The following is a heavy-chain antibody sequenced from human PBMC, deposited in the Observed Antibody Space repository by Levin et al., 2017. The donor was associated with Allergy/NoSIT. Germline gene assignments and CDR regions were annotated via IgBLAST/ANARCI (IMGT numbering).Heavy chain of an antibody. V-gene: IGHV3-11*01. CDR1: GFTFIDHY. D-gene: IGHD1-26*01. CDR2: ISRDGSTI. Sequence: SCAASGFTFIDHYMSWIRQAPGKGPEWISYISRDGSTIHYGGSLKGRFTISRDNAKKSLYLHMSSLRVEDTAVYYCARQSVLGGVMDVWGQGTTVIVSS. J-gene: IGHJ6*02. CDR3: ARQSVLGGVMDV.